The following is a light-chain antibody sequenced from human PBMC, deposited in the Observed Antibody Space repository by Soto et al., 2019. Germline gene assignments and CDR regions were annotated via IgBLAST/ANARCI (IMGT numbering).Light chain of an antibody. V-gene: IGKV1-39*01. CDR3: QQSYSTPLT. Sequence: DIQMTQSPSSLSASVGDRVTITCRASQSISSYLNWYQQKPGKAPKLLIYAASSLQSGVPSRFSSSGSGTDFTLTISSLQPEDFVTYYCQQSYSTPLTFGPGTKVDIK. CDR2: AAS. CDR1: QSISSY. J-gene: IGKJ3*01.